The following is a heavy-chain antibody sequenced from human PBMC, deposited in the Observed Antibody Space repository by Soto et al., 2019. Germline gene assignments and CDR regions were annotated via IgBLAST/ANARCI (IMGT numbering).Heavy chain of an antibody. Sequence: QVQLVESGGGVVQPGRSLRLSCAASGFTFSAYTMHWVRQPPDKGLEWVAVISYDGNNERYTDPVKGRFTVSRDNSKSTLYLQMNSLKSEDTAVYYCARDGYSGRSDGFDIWGQGTMVTVSS. J-gene: IGHJ3*02. CDR2: ISYDGNNE. V-gene: IGHV3-30-3*01. CDR1: GFTFSAYT. CDR3: ARDGYSGRSDGFDI. D-gene: IGHD1-26*01.